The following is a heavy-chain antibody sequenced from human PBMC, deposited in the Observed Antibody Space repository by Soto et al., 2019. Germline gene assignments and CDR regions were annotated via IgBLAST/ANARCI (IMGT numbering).Heavy chain of an antibody. D-gene: IGHD3-9*01. J-gene: IGHJ4*01. Sequence: GGSRRLSCAASGFTFSHYYMNWIRQAPGKGLEWGSDISSRGTTIYYADSVKGRITIPRDNAQNGLHLQMNSMRAEETAVYYGARVLRYCTTTSCFSRHAILKGYFFDFWGHGTLVTVSS. CDR3: ARVLRYCTTTSCFSRHAILKGYFFDF. CDR2: ISSRGTTI. V-gene: IGHV3-11*01. CDR1: GFTFSHYY.